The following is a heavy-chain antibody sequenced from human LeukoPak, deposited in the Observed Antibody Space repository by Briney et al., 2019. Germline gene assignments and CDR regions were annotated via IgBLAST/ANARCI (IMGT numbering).Heavy chain of an antibody. D-gene: IGHD1-26*01. J-gene: IGHJ6*02. V-gene: IGHV3-30*18. CDR3: AKGGPFEWELIYGMDV. Sequence: PGGSLRLSCAASGFTFSSYGMHWVRQAPGKGLEWVAVISYDGSNKYYADSVKGRFTISRDNSKNTLYLQMNSLRAEDTAVYYCAKGGPFEWELIYGMDVWGQGTTVTVSS. CDR1: GFTFSSYG. CDR2: ISYDGSNK.